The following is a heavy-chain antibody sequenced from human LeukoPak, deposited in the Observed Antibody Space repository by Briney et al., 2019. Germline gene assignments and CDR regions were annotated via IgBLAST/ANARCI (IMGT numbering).Heavy chain of an antibody. V-gene: IGHV4-59*01. CDR3: ARSTAALVMIFDY. D-gene: IGHD6-6*01. CDR1: GGSISSYY. J-gene: IGHJ4*02. CDR2: IYYSGST. Sequence: SETLSLTCTVSGGSISSYYWSWIRQPPGKGLEWIGYIYYSGSTNYNPSLKSRVTISVDTSKNQFSLKLSSVTAADAAVYYCARSTAALVMIFDYWGQGTLVTVSS.